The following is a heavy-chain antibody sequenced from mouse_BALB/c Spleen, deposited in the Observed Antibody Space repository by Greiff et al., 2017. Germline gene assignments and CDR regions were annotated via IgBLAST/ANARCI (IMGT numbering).Heavy chain of an antibody. D-gene: IGHD2-1*01. V-gene: IGHV1-15*01. Sequence: QVQLKQSGAELVRPGASVTLSCKASGYTFTDYEMHWVKQTPVHGLEWIGAIDPETGGTAYNQKFKGKATLTADKSSSTAYMELRSLTSEDSAVYYCTRGGGYGNYAMDYWGQGTSVTVSS. CDR1: GYTFTDYE. CDR2: IDPETGGT. CDR3: TRGGGYGNYAMDY. J-gene: IGHJ4*01.